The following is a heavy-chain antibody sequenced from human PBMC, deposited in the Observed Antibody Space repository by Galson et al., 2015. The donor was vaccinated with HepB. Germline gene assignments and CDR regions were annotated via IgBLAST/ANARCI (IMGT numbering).Heavy chain of an antibody. CDR2: IRASFSYI. J-gene: IGHJ4*02. CDR1: GFSFGDYS. D-gene: IGHD2-2*01. V-gene: IGHV3-21*01. CDR3: ARDLSGWGAAPAALIDH. Sequence: SLRLSCAASGFSFGDYSMNWVRQAPGKGLEWVSSIRASFSYIYYADSVRGRFTISRDNAKNSLYLQMNSLRADDTAVYYCARDLSGWGAAPAALIDHWGQGTLVTVSS.